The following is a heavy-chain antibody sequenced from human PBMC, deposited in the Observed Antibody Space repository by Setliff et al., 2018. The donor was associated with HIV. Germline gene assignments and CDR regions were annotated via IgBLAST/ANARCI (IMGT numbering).Heavy chain of an antibody. CDR2: INGGNGKT. CDR3: ARDSESYRSGWYLGAHWFDP. CDR1: GYTFTTYA. Sequence: ASVKVSCKASGYTFTTYAVNWVRQAPGQGLEWMGGINGGNGKTEYSQNYQGRVTITRDTSASTDYMELSSLRSEDTAVYYCARDSESYRSGWYLGAHWFDPWGQGTLVTVSS. V-gene: IGHV1-3*01. J-gene: IGHJ5*02. D-gene: IGHD6-19*01.